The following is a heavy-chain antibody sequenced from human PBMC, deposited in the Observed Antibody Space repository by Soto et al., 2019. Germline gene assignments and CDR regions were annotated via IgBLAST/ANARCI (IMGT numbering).Heavy chain of an antibody. CDR1: GGSISSYY. D-gene: IGHD5-12*01. J-gene: IGHJ6*03. Sequence: PSETLSLTCTVSGGSISSYYWSWIRQPPGNGLEWIGYIYYSGSTNYNPSLKSRVTISVDTSKNQFSLKLSSVTAADTAVYYCARQWNYYYMDVWGKGTTVTVSS. CDR2: IYYSGST. CDR3: ARQWNYYYMDV. V-gene: IGHV4-59*08.